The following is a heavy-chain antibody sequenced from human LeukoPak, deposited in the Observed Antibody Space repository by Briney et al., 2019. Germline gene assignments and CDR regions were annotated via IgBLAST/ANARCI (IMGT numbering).Heavy chain of an antibody. D-gene: IGHD3-9*01. CDR1: GDSITSGSFY. CDR3: ARDPTGHGFYFDY. Sequence: SQTLSLTCTVSGDSITSGSFYLSWIRQPAGRGLEWIGRIYTSGRTDYNPSLKSRVTMSVDTSKSDFSLNLSSVTATDTGVYHCARDPTGHGFYFDYWGQGIQVTVSS. V-gene: IGHV4-61*02. CDR2: IYTSGRT. J-gene: IGHJ4*02.